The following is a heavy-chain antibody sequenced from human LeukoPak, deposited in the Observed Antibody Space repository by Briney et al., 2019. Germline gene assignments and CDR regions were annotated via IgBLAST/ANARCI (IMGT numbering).Heavy chain of an antibody. Sequence: ASETLSLTCTVSGYSISSGYYWGWIRQPPGKGLEWIGSIYHSGSTYYNPSLKSRVTISVDTSKNQFSLKLSSVTAADTAVYYCAREQAGYQLPEVAFDIWGQGTMVTVSS. D-gene: IGHD2-2*01. CDR1: GYSISSGYY. CDR3: AREQAGYQLPEVAFDI. CDR2: IYHSGST. J-gene: IGHJ3*02. V-gene: IGHV4-38-2*02.